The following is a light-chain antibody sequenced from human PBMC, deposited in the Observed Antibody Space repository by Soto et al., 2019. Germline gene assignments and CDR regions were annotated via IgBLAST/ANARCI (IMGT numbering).Light chain of an antibody. Sequence: DIQLTQSPSFLSASVGDRVTITCRASQGINNYLAWYQQKPGKAPNLLIYATSTLQSGVPSRFSGSGSGTEFTLTISSLQPEDFATYYCLQVYNFPRTFGQGTKVEIK. V-gene: IGKV1-9*01. CDR2: ATS. CDR3: LQVYNFPRT. CDR1: QGINNY. J-gene: IGKJ1*01.